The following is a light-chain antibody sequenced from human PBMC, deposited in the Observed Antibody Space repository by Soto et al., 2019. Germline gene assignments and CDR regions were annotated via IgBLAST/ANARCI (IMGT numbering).Light chain of an antibody. CDR2: EVS. CDR3: SSYTSSSTVV. CDR1: SSDVGGHNY. J-gene: IGLJ2*01. V-gene: IGLV2-14*01. Sequence: QSALTQPASVSGSPGQSITISCTGTSSDVGGHNYVSWYQQHPGKAPKLMIYEVSNRPSGVSNRFSGSKSGNTASLTISWLQAEDEADYYCSSYTSSSTVVFGGGTKLTVL.